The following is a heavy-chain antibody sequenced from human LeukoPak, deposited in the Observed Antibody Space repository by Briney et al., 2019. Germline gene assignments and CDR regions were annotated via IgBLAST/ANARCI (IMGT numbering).Heavy chain of an antibody. J-gene: IGHJ4*03. CDR3: AEGGYNYGLWNY. D-gene: IGHD5-18*01. V-gene: IGHV3-21*01. Sequence: GGSLRLSCAASRFTFSSYNMNWVRQAPGKGLEWVSSISNSHYIYYPDSEKGRFTISRYNAKNSLYLQMNSLRAEDTAVYYCAEGGYNYGLWNYWGHGTLVTVSS. CDR2: ISNSHYI. CDR1: RFTFSSYN.